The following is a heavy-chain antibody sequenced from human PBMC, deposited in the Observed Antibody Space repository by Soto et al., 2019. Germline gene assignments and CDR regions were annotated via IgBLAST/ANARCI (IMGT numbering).Heavy chain of an antibody. Sequence: GGSLRLSCAASGFTFSNCGINWVRQAPGRGLEWISFISYSSATIHYAGSVRGRFTISRDNANNSLYLEMSSLRDEDTAVYFCARDSSKYTYGSFYFDYWGQGTLVTVSS. CDR2: ISYSSATI. CDR1: GFTFSNCG. D-gene: IGHD5-18*01. V-gene: IGHV3-48*02. J-gene: IGHJ4*02. CDR3: ARDSSKYTYGSFYFDY.